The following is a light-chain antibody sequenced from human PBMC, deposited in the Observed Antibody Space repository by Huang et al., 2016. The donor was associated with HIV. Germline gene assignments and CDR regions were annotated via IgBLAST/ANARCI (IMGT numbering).Light chain of an antibody. J-gene: IGKJ4*01. V-gene: IGKV1D-13*01. CDR1: QDITDA. CDR3: QQFKNYPLT. CDR2: DAS. Sequence: AIQLTQSPSFLSASVGDRVTIPCRASQDITDALAWYQQKPGKPPKVLIYDASSLESGVPSRFGGNGSGADFTLTISSLQPEDFATCYCQQFKNYPLTFGGGTKVEVK.